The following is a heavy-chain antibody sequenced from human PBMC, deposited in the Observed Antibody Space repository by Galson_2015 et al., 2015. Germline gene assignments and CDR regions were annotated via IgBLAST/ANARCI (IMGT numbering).Heavy chain of an antibody. V-gene: IGHV3-30*03. J-gene: IGHJ3*02. CDR2: ISYDGSNK. D-gene: IGHD3-22*01. CDR3: ARTGYYYDSSGYYEDAFDI. CDR1: GFTFSSYG. Sequence: SLRLSCAASGFTFSSYGMHWVRQAPGKGLEWVAVISYDGSNKYYADSVKGRFTISRDNSKNTLYLQMNSLRAEDTAVYYCARTGYYYDSSGYYEDAFDIWGQGTMVTVSS.